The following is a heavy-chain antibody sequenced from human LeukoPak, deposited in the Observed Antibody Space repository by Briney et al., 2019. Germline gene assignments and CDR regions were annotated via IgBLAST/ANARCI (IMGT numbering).Heavy chain of an antibody. CDR1: GGSISPYY. Sequence: SKTLSLTCTVSGGSISPYYWTWIRQSPGKALEWIGYIYYSGRTSYNPSLKSRVTISVDTSKNQFSLKLSSVTAADTAVYYCARSITSSWYGDFQHWGQGTLVTVSS. D-gene: IGHD6-13*01. CDR3: ARSITSSWYGDFQH. J-gene: IGHJ1*01. CDR2: IYYSGRT. V-gene: IGHV4-59*01.